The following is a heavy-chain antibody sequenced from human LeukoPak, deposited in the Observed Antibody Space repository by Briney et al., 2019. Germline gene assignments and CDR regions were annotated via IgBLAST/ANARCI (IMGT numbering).Heavy chain of an antibody. CDR2: INSDGGTT. CDR1: GFTFGTYR. CDR3: ATDYYVSGSYYRLFY. J-gene: IGHJ4*02. V-gene: IGHV3-74*01. Sequence: GGSLRLSCGASGFTFGTYRMHWVRQAPGKGLVWVSGINSDGGTTTYADSVKGRFTISRDNAKNTLYLQMSNLRAEDTAIYYCATDYYVSGSYYRLFYWGQGTLVTVSS. D-gene: IGHD3-10*01.